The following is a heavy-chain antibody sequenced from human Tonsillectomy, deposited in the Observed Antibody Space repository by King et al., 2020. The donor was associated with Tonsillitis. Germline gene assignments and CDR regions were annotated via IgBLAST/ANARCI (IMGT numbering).Heavy chain of an antibody. CDR2: IYTTGTT. J-gene: IGHJ4*02. CDR3: ARESRDYVGDGYQLDY. CDR1: GGSISNYY. V-gene: IGHV4-4*07. D-gene: IGHD3-10*02. Sequence: QLQESGPGLVKPSETLSLTCSVSGGSISNYYWGWIRQPAGKGLEWIGRIYTTGTTNYNPSLESRVTISVDTSKNQFSLKLSSVTAADTAVYYCARESRDYVGDGYQLDYWGQGTLVTVSS.